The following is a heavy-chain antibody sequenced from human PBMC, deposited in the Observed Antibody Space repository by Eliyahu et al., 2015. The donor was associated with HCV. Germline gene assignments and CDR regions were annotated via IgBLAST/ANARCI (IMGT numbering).Heavy chain of an antibody. Sequence: QVQLVESGGGVVQPGGSLRLSCAASGFTFSNYDMHWVRQAPGKGLEWVAFIQFDGSNKNYADSVKGRFTISRDNSKNTLYLQMHSLRAEDTAVYYCGKGLGRTFDIWGQGTMVTVSS. CDR3: GKGLGRTFDI. CDR1: GFTFSNYD. V-gene: IGHV3-30*02. CDR2: IQFDGSNK. D-gene: IGHD5-12*01. J-gene: IGHJ3*02.